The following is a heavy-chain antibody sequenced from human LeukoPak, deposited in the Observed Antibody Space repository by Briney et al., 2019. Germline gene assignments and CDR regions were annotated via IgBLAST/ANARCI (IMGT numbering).Heavy chain of an antibody. Sequence: SETLSLTCTVSGGSISTTGYYWAWIRQPPGKGLEWIASIYYSGSTYYNSSLKSRVTISVDTSRNQFSLKLSSVTAADTAVYYCARDYSNYFDCWGQGTLVTVSS. CDR3: ARDYSNYFDC. CDR1: GGSISTTGYY. J-gene: IGHJ4*02. CDR2: IYYSGST. V-gene: IGHV4-39*07. D-gene: IGHD4-11*01.